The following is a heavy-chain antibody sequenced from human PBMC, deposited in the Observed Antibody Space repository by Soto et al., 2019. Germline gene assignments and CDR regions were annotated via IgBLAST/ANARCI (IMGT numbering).Heavy chain of an antibody. Sequence: QVQLVQSGAEVKKPGASVKVACKASGYTFTSYDIKWVRQATGQGLEWMGCMNPTTGSTGFAQKFQGRVTMISNTSISAAYLVLSSLTSEDTALYYCARGRLVAGTVDSWGQGTLVTVSS. CDR3: ARGRLVAGTVDS. CDR1: GYTFTSYD. CDR2: MNPTTGST. J-gene: IGHJ4*02. D-gene: IGHD1-7*01. V-gene: IGHV1-8*01.